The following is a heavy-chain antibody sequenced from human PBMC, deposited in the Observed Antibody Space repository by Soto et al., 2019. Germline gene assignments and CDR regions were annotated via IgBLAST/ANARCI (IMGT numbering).Heavy chain of an antibody. Sequence: GASVKVSCKASGYTFTSYAMHWVRQAPGQGLEWMGGIIPIFGKANYAQKFQGRVTITADESTSTAYMELSSLRSEDTAVYYCARVRTVTNRGNGMDVWGQGNTVTVSS. V-gene: IGHV1-69*13. CDR3: ARVRTVTNRGNGMDV. CDR2: IIPIFGKA. D-gene: IGHD4-4*01. J-gene: IGHJ6*02. CDR1: GYTFTSYA.